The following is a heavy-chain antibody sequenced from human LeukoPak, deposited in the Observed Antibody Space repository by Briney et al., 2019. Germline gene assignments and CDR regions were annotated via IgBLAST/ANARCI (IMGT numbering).Heavy chain of an antibody. CDR2: INESGAT. V-gene: IGHV4-34*01. CDR1: GGSFNDYD. D-gene: IGHD1-1*01. Sequence: SETLSLTCSVYGGSFNDYDWSWVRQAPGRGLQWIGEINESGATNCDPSLKSRVTMSIDTSKSQFSLSLRSVTAADTAVYFCAGYVPVKTGPTRASLDYLRQGIMFSV. CDR3: AGYVPVKTGPTRASLDY. J-gene: IGHJ4*02.